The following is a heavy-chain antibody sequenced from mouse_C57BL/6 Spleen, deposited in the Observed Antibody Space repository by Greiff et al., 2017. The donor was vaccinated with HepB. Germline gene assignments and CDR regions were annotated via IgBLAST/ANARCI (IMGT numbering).Heavy chain of an antibody. V-gene: IGHV5-17*01. CDR2: ISSGSSTI. J-gene: IGHJ4*01. CDR3: AFITTVVATDYYAMDY. Sequence: VQLKESGGGLVKPGGSLKLSCAASGFTFSDYGMHWVRQAPEKGLEWVAYISSGSSTIYYADTVKGRFTISRDNAKNTLFLQMTSLRSEDTAMYYCAFITTVVATDYYAMDYWGQGTSVTVSS. CDR1: GFTFSDYG. D-gene: IGHD1-1*01.